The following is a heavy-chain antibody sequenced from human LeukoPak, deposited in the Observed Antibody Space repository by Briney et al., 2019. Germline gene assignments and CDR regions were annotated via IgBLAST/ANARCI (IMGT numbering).Heavy chain of an antibody. Sequence: GASVKVSCKASGYTFTSYYMHWVRQAPGQGLEWMGIINPSGGSTSYAQKFQGRVTMTRDMSTSTVYMELSSLRSEDTAVYYCARGWEVVPAAIGWGNWFDPWGQGTLVTVSS. V-gene: IGHV1-46*01. CDR2: INPSGGST. CDR3: ARGWEVVPAAIGWGNWFDP. D-gene: IGHD2-2*02. CDR1: GYTFTSYY. J-gene: IGHJ5*02.